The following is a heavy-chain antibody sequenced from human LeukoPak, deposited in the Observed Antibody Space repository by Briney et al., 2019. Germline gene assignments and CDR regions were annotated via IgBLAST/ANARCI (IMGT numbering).Heavy chain of an antibody. CDR3: ARAVRQDNSGSYFDSEYYFDY. J-gene: IGHJ4*02. CDR1: GFTVSSNY. D-gene: IGHD1-26*01. Sequence: GGSLRLSCAASGFTVSSNYMSWVRQAPGKGLEWVSVIYSGGSTYYADSVKGRFTISRDNSKNTLYLQMNSLRAEDTAVYYCARAVRQDNSGSYFDSEYYFDYWGQGTLVTVSS. V-gene: IGHV3-53*01. CDR2: IYSGGST.